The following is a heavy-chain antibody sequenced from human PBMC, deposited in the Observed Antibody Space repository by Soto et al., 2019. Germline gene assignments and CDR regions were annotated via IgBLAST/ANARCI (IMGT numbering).Heavy chain of an antibody. J-gene: IGHJ1*01. CDR2: IYYSGST. CDR3: YLASCYACAEYFQH. D-gene: IGHD2-2*01. CDR1: GGSISSSSYY. Sequence: PSETLSLTCTVSGGSISSSSYYWGWIRQPPGKGLEWIGSIYYSGSTYYNPSLKSRVTISVDTSKNQFSLKLSSVTAADTAVYYCYLASCYACAEYFQHWGQGSLVTVSS. V-gene: IGHV4-39*01.